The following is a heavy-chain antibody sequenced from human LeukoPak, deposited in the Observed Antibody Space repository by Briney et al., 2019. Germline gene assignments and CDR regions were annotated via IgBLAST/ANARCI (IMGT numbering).Heavy chain of an antibody. D-gene: IGHD1-26*01. V-gene: IGHV3-30-3*01. CDR1: GFTFSSYA. CDR2: ISYDGSNK. CDR3: ARDPGGSYTYYYYYYGNYRMDV. Sequence: GGSLRLSCAASGFTFSSYAMHWVRQAPGKGLEWVAVISYDGSNKYYADSVKGRFTISRDNSKNTLYLQMNSLRAEDTAVYYCARDPGGSYTYYYYYYGNYRMDVWGQGTTVTVSS. J-gene: IGHJ6*02.